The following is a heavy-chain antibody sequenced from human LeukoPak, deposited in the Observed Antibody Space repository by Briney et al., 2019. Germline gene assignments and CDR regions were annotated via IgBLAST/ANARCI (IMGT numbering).Heavy chain of an antibody. J-gene: IGHJ4*02. CDR3: ARGGIVVPALDY. D-gene: IGHD2-2*01. V-gene: IGHV4-39*07. CDR1: GGSISSSSYY. Sequence: SETLSLTCTVSGGSISSSSYYWGWIRQPPGKGLEWIGEINHSGSTNYNPSLKSRVTISVDTSKNQFSLKLSSVTAADTAVYYCARGGIVVPALDYWGQGTLVTVSS. CDR2: INHSGST.